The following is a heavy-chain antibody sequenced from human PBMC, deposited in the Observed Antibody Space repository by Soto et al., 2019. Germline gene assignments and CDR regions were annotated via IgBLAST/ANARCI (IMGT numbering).Heavy chain of an antibody. CDR1: GGSFSGYY. J-gene: IGHJ5*02. D-gene: IGHD3-10*01. V-gene: IGHV4-34*01. Sequence: KFSETLSLTCAVYGGSFSGYYWSWIRQPPGKGLEWIGEINHSGSTNYNPSLKSRVTISVDTSKNQFSLKLSSVTAADTAVYYCARGCRLLWFGTQTGGSWFDPWGQGTLVTVSS. CDR3: ARGCRLLWFGTQTGGSWFDP. CDR2: INHSGST.